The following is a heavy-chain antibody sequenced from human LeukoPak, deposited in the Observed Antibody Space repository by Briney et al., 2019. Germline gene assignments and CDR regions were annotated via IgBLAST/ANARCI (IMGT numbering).Heavy chain of an antibody. V-gene: IGHV4-39*01. Sequence: SETLSLTCTVSGGSISSSYYYWGWIRQPPGKGLEWIGSVYSSGSTYYNPSLKSRVTISVDTSKNQFSLKLSSVTAADTAVYYCARGRERYSYGRLDYWGQGTLVTVSS. J-gene: IGHJ4*02. CDR3: ARGRERYSYGRLDY. D-gene: IGHD5-18*01. CDR1: GGSISSSYYY. CDR2: VYSSGST.